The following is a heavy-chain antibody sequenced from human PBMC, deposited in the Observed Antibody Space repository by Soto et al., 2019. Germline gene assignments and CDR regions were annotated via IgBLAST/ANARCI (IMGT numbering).Heavy chain of an antibody. D-gene: IGHD1-7*01. Sequence: GSLRLSCAASGLTFSSDSMGWVRQAPGKGLEWVASISSSGSFVNYADSVKGRFTISRDNAKNSLYLQMRSLKDEDTAVYYCARDPPSGTTLDWFDSWGQGTLVTVSS. V-gene: IGHV3-21*01. CDR1: GLTFSSDS. CDR2: ISSSGSFV. CDR3: ARDPPSGTTLDWFDS. J-gene: IGHJ5*01.